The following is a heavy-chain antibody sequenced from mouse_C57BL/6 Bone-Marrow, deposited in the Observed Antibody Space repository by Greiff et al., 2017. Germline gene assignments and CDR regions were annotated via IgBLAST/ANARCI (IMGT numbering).Heavy chain of an antibody. CDR2: IDPENGDT. CDR3: TSYYYGRRWCDY. V-gene: IGHV14-4*01. J-gene: IGHJ2*01. D-gene: IGHD1-1*01. CDR1: GFNIKDDY. Sequence: VQLQQSGAELVRPGASVKLSCTASGFNIKDDYMHWVKQRPEQGLEWIGWIDPENGDTEYASKFQGKATITADPSSNTAYLQLSSLTSEDTAVSYCTSYYYGRRWCDYWGQGTTLTVSS.